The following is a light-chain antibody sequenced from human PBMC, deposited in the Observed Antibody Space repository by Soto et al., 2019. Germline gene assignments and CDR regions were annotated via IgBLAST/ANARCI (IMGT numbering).Light chain of an antibody. CDR2: AAS. V-gene: IGKV1-27*01. J-gene: IGKJ1*01. Sequence: DSPMMQSPSSVSASVGDRVTITCGASQGISKYLAWYQQKPGKVPKLLIYAASTLQSGVPSRFSGSGSGTDFTLTISSLQPEDVATYYCQKYNSAPWTFGQGTKVEIK. CDR1: QGISKY. CDR3: QKYNSAPWT.